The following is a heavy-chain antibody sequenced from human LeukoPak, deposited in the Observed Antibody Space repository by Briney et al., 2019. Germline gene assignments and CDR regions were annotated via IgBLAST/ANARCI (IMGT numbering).Heavy chain of an antibody. CDR2: IYYSGST. J-gene: IGHJ3*02. D-gene: IGHD6-13*01. CDR3: ARWGGIAAAGDAFDI. Sequence: SETLSLTCTVSGGSISCYYWIWIRQPPGKGLEWNGYIYYSGSTNYNPSLKSRVTISVDASKNQFSLKLSSVTAADTAVYYCARWGGIAAAGDAFDIWGQGTMVTVSS. V-gene: IGHV4-59*01. CDR1: GGSISCYY.